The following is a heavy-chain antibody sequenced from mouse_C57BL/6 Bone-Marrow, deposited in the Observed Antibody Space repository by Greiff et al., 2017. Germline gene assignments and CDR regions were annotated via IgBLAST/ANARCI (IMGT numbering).Heavy chain of an antibody. J-gene: IGHJ3*01. V-gene: IGHV1-26*01. CDR2: INPNNGGT. Sequence: VQLKDSGPELVKPGASVKISCKASGYTFTDYYMNWVKQSHGKSLEWIGDINPNNGGTSYNQKFKGKATLTVDKSSSTAYMELRSLTSEDSAVYYCAISNAWFAYWGQGTLVTVSA. CDR1: GYTFTDYY. D-gene: IGHD2-5*01. CDR3: AISNAWFAY.